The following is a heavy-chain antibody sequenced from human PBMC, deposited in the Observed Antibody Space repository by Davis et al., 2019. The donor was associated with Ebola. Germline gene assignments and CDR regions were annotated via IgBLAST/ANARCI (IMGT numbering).Heavy chain of an antibody. CDR2: ISSSGSTI. Sequence: GGSLRLSCAASGFTFSSYGMHWIRQAPGKGLEWVSYISSSGSTIYYADSVKGRFTISRDNAKNSLYLQMNSLRAEDTAVYYCARDSGYDYYYYYGMDVWGQGTTVTVSS. D-gene: IGHD5-12*01. CDR3: ARDSGYDYYYYYGMDV. J-gene: IGHJ6*02. CDR1: GFTFSSYG. V-gene: IGHV3-48*04.